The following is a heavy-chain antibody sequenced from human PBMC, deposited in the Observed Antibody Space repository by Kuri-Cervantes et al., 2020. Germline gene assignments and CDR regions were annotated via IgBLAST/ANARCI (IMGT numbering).Heavy chain of an antibody. J-gene: IGHJ4*02. Sequence: GESLKISCAASGFTFSSYAMSWVRQAPGKGLEWVAAMSRSGGTKYSVDSVKGRFTISRDNSENTLHLQMNGLRIEDTAVYYCAREATYYYDSGGYYFLDYWGQGTLVTVYS. V-gene: IGHV3-23*01. CDR3: AREATYYYDSGGYYFLDY. D-gene: IGHD3-22*01. CDR1: GFTFSSYA. CDR2: MSRSGGTK.